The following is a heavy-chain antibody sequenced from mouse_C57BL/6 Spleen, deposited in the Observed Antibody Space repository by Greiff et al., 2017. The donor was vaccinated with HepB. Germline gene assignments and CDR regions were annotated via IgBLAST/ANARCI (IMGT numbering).Heavy chain of an antibody. D-gene: IGHD1-1*01. CDR3: ARTNYYGSSDYAMDY. Sequence: EVHLVESGGGLVKPGGSLKLSCAASGFTFSDYGMHWVRQAPEKGLEWVAYISSGSSTIYYADTVKGRFTISRDNAKNTLFLQMTSLRSEDTAMYYCARTNYYGSSDYAMDYWGQGTSVTVSS. J-gene: IGHJ4*01. CDR2: ISSGSSTI. CDR1: GFTFSDYG. V-gene: IGHV5-17*01.